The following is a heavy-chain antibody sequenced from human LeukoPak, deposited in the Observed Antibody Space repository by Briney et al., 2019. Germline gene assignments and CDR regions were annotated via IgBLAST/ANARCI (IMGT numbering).Heavy chain of an antibody. CDR3: AKDWDYCGSGSYSDY. Sequence: GGSLRLSCAASGFTFSSYAMRWVRQAPGKGLEWVSSISGSGGSTYYADSVKGRFTISRDNSKNTLYLQMNSLRAEDTAVYYCAKDWDYCGSGSYSDYWGQGTLVTVSS. CDR2: ISGSGGST. V-gene: IGHV3-23*01. CDR1: GFTFSSYA. D-gene: IGHD3-10*01. J-gene: IGHJ4*02.